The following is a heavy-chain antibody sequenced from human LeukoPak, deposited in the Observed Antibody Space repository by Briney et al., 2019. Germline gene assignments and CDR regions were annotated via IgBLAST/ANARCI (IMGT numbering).Heavy chain of an antibody. Sequence: GASVKVSCKASGYTFTSYDINWVRQATGQGLEWMGWMNPNNGNTHYAQKFQGRVTLTRNTSISTANMELSSLRSEDTAVYYCARDGGYCSGGSCYGQISERYYFDYWGQGTLVTVSS. D-gene: IGHD2-15*01. CDR3: ARDGGYCSGGSCYGQISERYYFDY. J-gene: IGHJ4*02. V-gene: IGHV1-8*01. CDR1: GYTFTSYD. CDR2: MNPNNGNT.